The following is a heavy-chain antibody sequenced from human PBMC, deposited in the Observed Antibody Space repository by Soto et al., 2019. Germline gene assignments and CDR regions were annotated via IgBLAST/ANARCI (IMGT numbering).Heavy chain of an antibody. CDR3: ARDRRYCSSTSCHSTYYFDY. V-gene: IGHV1-3*01. Sequence: ASVKVSCKASGYTFTSYAMHWVRQAPGQRLEWMGWINAGNGNTKYSQKFQGRVTITRDTSASTAYMELSSLRSEDTAMYYCARDRRYCSSTSCHSTYYFDYWGQGTLVTVSS. CDR2: INAGNGNT. CDR1: GYTFTSYA. D-gene: IGHD2-2*01. J-gene: IGHJ4*02.